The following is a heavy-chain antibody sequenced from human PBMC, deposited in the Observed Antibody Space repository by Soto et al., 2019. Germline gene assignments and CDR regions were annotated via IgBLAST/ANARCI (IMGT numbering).Heavy chain of an antibody. CDR3: AGDGGEGLVIFLWDVIPRVALSS. CDR2: IDFSGRT. J-gene: IGHJ1*01. Sequence: AEARSLSCTGSGDSLSRNAFYLGWIRHPPGKGLEWIGNIDFSGRTSYNPSLMSRVTISADASKKQFSLKLTSVTAADTAIYYCAGDGGEGLVIFLWDVIPRVALSSRAQGTAVPVSS. CDR1: GDSLSRNAFY. V-gene: IGHV4-39*02. D-gene: IGHD3-3*02.